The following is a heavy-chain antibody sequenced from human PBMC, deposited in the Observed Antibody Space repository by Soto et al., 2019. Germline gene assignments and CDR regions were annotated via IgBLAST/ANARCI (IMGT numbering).Heavy chain of an antibody. V-gene: IGHV3-30-3*01. CDR2: ITPDGSNE. D-gene: IGHD3-22*01. CDR1: EFAFRTYA. CDR3: ATGAAFYYDTSRY. J-gene: IGHJ4*02. Sequence: QAHLVESGGGVVQPGRSLRLSCAVSEFAFRTYALHWIRQAPGKGLEWVAVITPDGSNEFYADSVRGRFTISRDNSKNTLFLQMDSLRTEDTAVYYCATGAAFYYDTSRYWGQGTLVIVSS.